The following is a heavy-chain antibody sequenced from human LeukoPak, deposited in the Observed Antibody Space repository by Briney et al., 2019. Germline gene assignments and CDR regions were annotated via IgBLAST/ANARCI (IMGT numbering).Heavy chain of an antibody. J-gene: IGHJ4*02. V-gene: IGHV4-34*01. Sequence: PSETLSLTCAVYGGSFSGYYWSWIRQPPGKGLEWIGEINHSGSTYYNPSLKSRVTISVDTSKNQFSLKLSSVTAADTAVYYCARDLLFFGYFDYWGQGTLVTVSS. CDR2: INHSGST. CDR3: ARDLLFFGYFDY. CDR1: GGSFSGYY. D-gene: IGHD2-15*01.